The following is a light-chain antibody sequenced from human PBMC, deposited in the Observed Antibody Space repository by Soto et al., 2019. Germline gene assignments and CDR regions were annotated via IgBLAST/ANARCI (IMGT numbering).Light chain of an antibody. Sequence: EIVLTQFPATLSLSPGERATLSCRASQSVSSSLAWYQQKPGQAPRLLIYDASDRATGIPARFSGSGSGTDFTLTISSLEPEDFAIYYCQQRSTGPRDLTFGGGTKVEIK. J-gene: IGKJ4*01. CDR2: DAS. CDR3: QQRSTGPRDLT. CDR1: QSVSSS. V-gene: IGKV3-11*01.